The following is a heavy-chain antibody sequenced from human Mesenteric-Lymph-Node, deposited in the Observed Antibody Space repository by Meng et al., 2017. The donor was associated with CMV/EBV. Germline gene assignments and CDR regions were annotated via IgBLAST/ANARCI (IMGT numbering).Heavy chain of an antibody. J-gene: IGHJ4*02. V-gene: IGHV4-4*02. CDR3: ARRALDSITWPFDS. Sequence: SGDSISSNKWWSWVRQPPGNGLEWIGDMYYRGSTNYNPSLKSRVTISVDKSKNQFSLTLSSVHAADTAVYYCARRALDSITWPFDSWGQGTLVTVSS. D-gene: IGHD6-13*01. CDR1: GDSISSNKW. CDR2: MYYRGST.